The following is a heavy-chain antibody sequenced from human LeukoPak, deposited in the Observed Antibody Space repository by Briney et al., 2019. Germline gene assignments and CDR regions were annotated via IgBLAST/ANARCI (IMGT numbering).Heavy chain of an antibody. CDR1: GYSFTSYW. D-gene: IGHD2-2*01. CDR3: ARSGVPAANWFDP. J-gene: IGHJ5*02. Sequence: GESLKISCKGSGYSFTSYWIGWVRQMPGKGLGWMGIIYPGDSDTRYSPSFQGQVTISADKSISTAYLQWSSLKASDTAMYYCARSGVPAANWFDPWGQGTLVTVSS. CDR2: IYPGDSDT. V-gene: IGHV5-51*03.